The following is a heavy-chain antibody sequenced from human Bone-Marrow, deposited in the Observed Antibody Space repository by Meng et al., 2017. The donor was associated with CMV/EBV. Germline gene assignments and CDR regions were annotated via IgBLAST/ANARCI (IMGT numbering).Heavy chain of an antibody. J-gene: IGHJ6*02. D-gene: IGHD2-2*01. CDR2: ISSSSSYI. CDR1: GFTFSGYS. CDR3: ARLSSRQLHGYYYGMDV. V-gene: IGHV3-21*01. Sequence: GESLKISCAASGFTFSGYSMNWVRQAPGKGLEWVSSISSSSSYIYYADSVKGRFTISRDNAKNSLYLQMNSLRAEDTAVYYCARLSSRQLHGYYYGMDVWGQGTTVTVSS.